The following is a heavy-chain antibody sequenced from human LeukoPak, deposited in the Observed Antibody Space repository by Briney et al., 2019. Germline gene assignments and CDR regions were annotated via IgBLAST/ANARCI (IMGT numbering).Heavy chain of an antibody. Sequence: SETLSLTCTVSGDSISSSSYYWAWIRQPPGKGLEWIGSIYYSGSTFYNQSLQSRVTISIDTSKNQFSLKLRSVTAADTAVYYCARVPDYGDLDDAFDIWGQGTMVTVSS. D-gene: IGHD4-17*01. V-gene: IGHV4-39*07. CDR2: IYYSGST. CDR3: ARVPDYGDLDDAFDI. CDR1: GDSISSSSYY. J-gene: IGHJ3*02.